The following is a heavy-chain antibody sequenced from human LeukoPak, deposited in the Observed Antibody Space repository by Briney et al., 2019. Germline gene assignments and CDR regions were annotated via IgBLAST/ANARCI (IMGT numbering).Heavy chain of an antibody. CDR2: INQDGGGK. J-gene: IGHJ5*02. D-gene: IGHD1-1*01. Sequence: GGSLRLSCAASGFTFSSYWMSWVRQAPGKGLEWVATINQDGGGKYYVDSVKGRFTISRDNAKNSLHLQMSSLRAEDTAVYYCARVRTGTANWFDPWGQGTLVTVSS. V-gene: IGHV3-7*04. CDR3: ARVRTGTANWFDP. CDR1: GFTFSSYW.